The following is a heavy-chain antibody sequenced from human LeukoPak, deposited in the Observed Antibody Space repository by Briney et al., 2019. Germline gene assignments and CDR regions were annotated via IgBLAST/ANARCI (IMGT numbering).Heavy chain of an antibody. J-gene: IGHJ2*01. CDR1: GFTFSTYW. Sequence: QPGGSLRLSCAASGFTFSTYWMHWVRQVPGKGLVWVSRIKSDGSSTRYADSVKGRFTISRDNAKNTLYLQMNSLRAEDTAVYFCARCRGLWYFDLWGRGTLVTVSS. V-gene: IGHV3-74*01. D-gene: IGHD3-10*01. CDR2: IKSDGSST. CDR3: ARCRGLWYFDL.